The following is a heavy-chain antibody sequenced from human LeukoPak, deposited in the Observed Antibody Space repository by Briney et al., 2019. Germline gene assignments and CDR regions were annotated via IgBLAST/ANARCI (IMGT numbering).Heavy chain of an antibody. V-gene: IGHV1-2*02. CDR3: ARGDIVIGPTTMRREYYFDY. J-gene: IGHJ4*02. D-gene: IGHD2-2*01. CDR2: IDPNSGDT. CDR1: GYTFTVYY. Sequence: ASVKVSCKASGYTFTVYYLHWVRQAPGQGLEWMGWIDPNSGDTNYAQDFQGRVTMTRDTSISTAYMELSRLRSDDTAVYYCARGDIVIGPTTMRREYYFDYWGQGTLVTVSS.